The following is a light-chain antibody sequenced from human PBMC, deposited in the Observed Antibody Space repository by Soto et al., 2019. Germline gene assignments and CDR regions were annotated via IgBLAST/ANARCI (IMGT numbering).Light chain of an antibody. CDR1: QTISSW. J-gene: IGKJ1*01. CDR2: KAS. Sequence: DIQITQSPSTPPASVGDRVTITCRASQTISSWLAWYQQKPGKAPKLLIYKASTLKSGVPSRFSGSGSGTEFTLTISSLQPDDFVTYYCQHYNSYSEAFGQGTKVDIK. V-gene: IGKV1-5*03. CDR3: QHYNSYSEA.